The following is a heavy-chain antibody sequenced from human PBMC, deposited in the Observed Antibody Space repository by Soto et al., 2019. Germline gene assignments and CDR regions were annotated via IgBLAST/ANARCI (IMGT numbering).Heavy chain of an antibody. Sequence: NPSETLSLTCTVSGGSVSSGSYYWSWIRQPPGKGLEWIGYIYYRGSTNYNPSLKSRVTISLDTSKNQFSLKLSSVTAADTAVYYCARGLDYVGFDYWGQGTLVTVSS. V-gene: IGHV4-61*01. CDR2: IYYRGST. CDR3: ARGLDYVGFDY. D-gene: IGHD4-17*01. J-gene: IGHJ4*02. CDR1: GGSVSSGSYY.